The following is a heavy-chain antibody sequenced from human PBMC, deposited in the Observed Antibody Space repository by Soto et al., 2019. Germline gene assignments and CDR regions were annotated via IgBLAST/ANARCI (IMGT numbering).Heavy chain of an antibody. CDR3: ARMPNYYYGMDV. V-gene: IGHV3-21*01. J-gene: IGHJ6*02. CDR2: ISSSSSYI. Sequence: EVQLVESGGGLVKPGGSLRLSCAASGFTFSSYSMNWVRQAPGKGLEWVSSISSSSSYIYYADSVKGRFTISRDNAKNSLYLQMNSLRAEDTAVYYCARMPNYYYGMDVWGQGTTVTVSS. D-gene: IGHD2-2*01. CDR1: GFTFSSYS.